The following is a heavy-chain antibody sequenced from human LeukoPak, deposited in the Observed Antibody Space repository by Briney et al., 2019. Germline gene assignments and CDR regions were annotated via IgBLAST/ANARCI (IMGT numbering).Heavy chain of an antibody. Sequence: PSETLSLTCTVSGGSISSSSYYWGWIRQPPGKGLEWIGCIYYSGSTYYIPSLKSRVTISVDTSKNQFSLTLSSVTAADTAVYYCARHATRFLEWLLFDYWGQGTLVTVSS. CDR3: ARHATRFLEWLLFDY. V-gene: IGHV4-39*01. J-gene: IGHJ4*02. CDR2: IYYSGST. D-gene: IGHD3-3*01. CDR1: GGSISSSSYY.